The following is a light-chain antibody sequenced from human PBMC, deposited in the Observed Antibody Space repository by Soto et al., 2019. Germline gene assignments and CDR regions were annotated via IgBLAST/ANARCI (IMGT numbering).Light chain of an antibody. J-gene: IGLJ1*01. CDR2: EVS. CDR3: SAYAGSNNFV. CDR1: SSDVGDNY. V-gene: IGLV2-8*01. Sequence: QSVLTQPPSACGSPGQSVTISCTGTSSDVGDNYVSWYQKHLGKAPKLIIYEVSQRPSGVPDRFSGSKSGNTASLTVSGLQTEDEADYYCSAYAGSNNFVFGSGTKLTVL.